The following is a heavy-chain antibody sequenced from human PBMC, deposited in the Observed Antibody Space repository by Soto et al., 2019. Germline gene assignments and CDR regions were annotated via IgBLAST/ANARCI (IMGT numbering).Heavy chain of an antibody. CDR2: IYYSGST. CDR1: GGSISSGGYY. Sequence: SETLSLTCTVSGGSISSGGYYWSWIRQHPGKGLEWIGYIYYSGSTYYNPSLKSRVTISVDTSKNQFSLKLSSVTAADTAVYYCARGMYYDILTGFLAFFDYWAREPWSPSPQ. D-gene: IGHD3-9*01. CDR3: ARGMYYDILTGFLAFFDY. V-gene: IGHV4-31*03. J-gene: IGHJ4*02.